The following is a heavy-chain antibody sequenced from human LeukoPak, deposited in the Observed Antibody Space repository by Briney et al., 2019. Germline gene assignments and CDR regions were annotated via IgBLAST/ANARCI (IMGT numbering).Heavy chain of an antibody. D-gene: IGHD3-22*01. J-gene: IGHJ4*02. CDR1: GGSISSGGYY. CDR3: ARALNSSGYYQQLFDY. CDR2: INHSGST. Sequence: KPSQTLSLTCTVSGGSISSGGYYWSWIRQPPGKGLEWIGEINHSGSTNYNPSLKSRVTISVDTSKNQFSLKLSSVTAADTAVYYCARALNSSGYYQQLFDYWGQGTLVTVSS. V-gene: IGHV4-30-2*01.